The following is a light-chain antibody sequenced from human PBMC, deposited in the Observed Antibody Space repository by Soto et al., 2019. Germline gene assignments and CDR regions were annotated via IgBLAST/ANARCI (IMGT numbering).Light chain of an antibody. CDR1: RSLLSSNGNTY. V-gene: IGKV2-28*01. Sequence: DIVLTQSPLSLPVAPGEPASISCRSSRSLLSSNGNTYLDWYLQKPGQSPQVLIYLGSNRASGVPDRFSGSGSGTGFTLKISRGEAEDVGVYYCLQGLTAPLTFGGGTKVDIK. CDR2: LGS. CDR3: LQGLTAPLT. J-gene: IGKJ4*01.